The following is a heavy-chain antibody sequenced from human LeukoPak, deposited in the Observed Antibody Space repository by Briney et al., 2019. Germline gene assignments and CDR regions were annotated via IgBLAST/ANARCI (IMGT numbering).Heavy chain of an antibody. D-gene: IGHD3-10*01. V-gene: IGHV3-66*01. CDR3: ARGWETYYYGSGSLDV. J-gene: IGHJ6*04. Sequence: PGGSLRLSCAASGFTVSSNYMSWVRQAPGKGLEWVSVIYSGGSTYYADSVKGRFTISRDNSKNTLYLQMNSLRAEDTAVYYCARGWETYYYGSGSLDVWGKGTTVTISS. CDR1: GFTVSSNY. CDR2: IYSGGST.